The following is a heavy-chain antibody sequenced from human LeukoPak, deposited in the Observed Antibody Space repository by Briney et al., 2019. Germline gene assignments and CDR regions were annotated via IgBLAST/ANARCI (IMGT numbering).Heavy chain of an antibody. CDR3: ATEFPAAIGY. V-gene: IGHV3-7*04. Sequence: GGSLRPSCAASGFIFSNYWMSWVRQAPGKGLEWVANIKQDGSEKYYVDSVKGRFTISRDNAKNSLYLQINSLRAEDTAVYYCATEFPAAIGYWGQGTLVTVSS. CDR2: IKQDGSEK. J-gene: IGHJ4*02. CDR1: GFIFSNYW. D-gene: IGHD2-15*01.